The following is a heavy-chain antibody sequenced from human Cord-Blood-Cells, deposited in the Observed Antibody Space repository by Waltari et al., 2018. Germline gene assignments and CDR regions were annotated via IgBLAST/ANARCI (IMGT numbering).Heavy chain of an antibody. Sequence: QVQLQQWGAGLLKPSETLSLTCAVYGGSFSGYYWSWIRQPPGKGLEWIGEINHSGSTNYSPAHKSRVTISVDTSENQFSLKLSSGTAADTAVYYCARGNCSGGSCSDWFDPWGQGTLVTVSS. J-gene: IGHJ5*02. V-gene: IGHV4-34*01. CDR1: GGSFSGYY. CDR2: INHSGST. CDR3: ARGNCSGGSCSDWFDP. D-gene: IGHD2-15*01.